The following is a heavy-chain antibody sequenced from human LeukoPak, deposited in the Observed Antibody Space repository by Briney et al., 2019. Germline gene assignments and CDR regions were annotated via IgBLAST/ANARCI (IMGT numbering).Heavy chain of an antibody. V-gene: IGHV3-48*03. D-gene: IGHD4-17*01. Sequence: GGSLRLSCAASGFTFSSYEMNWVRQAPGKGLEWVSYISSSGSTIYYADSVKGRFTISRDNAKNSLYLQMNSLRAEDTAVYYCARDLPPGDYGDYHGYWGQGTLVTVSS. CDR1: GFTFSSYE. CDR2: ISSSGSTI. CDR3: ARDLPPGDYGDYHGY. J-gene: IGHJ4*02.